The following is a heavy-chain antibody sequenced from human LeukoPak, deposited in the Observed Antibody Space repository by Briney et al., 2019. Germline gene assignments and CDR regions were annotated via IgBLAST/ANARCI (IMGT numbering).Heavy chain of an antibody. Sequence: GESLQICCKGSGYSIPNYWIGWVRQMPGKGLEWIGIVYSATSDTTYSPSFQGQVTISADKSSSTAYLQWSSLKASDTAIYYCARPKTLGGYNYEFEFWGQGTLVTVSS. CDR1: GYSIPNYW. CDR2: VYSATSDT. D-gene: IGHD5-18*01. CDR3: ARPKTLGGYNYEFEF. J-gene: IGHJ4*02. V-gene: IGHV5-51*01.